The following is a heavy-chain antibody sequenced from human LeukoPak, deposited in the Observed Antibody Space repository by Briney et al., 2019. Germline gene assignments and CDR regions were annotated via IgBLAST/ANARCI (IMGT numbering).Heavy chain of an antibody. Sequence: GGSLRPSCAASGFTFSSYEMNWVRQAPGKGLEWVSYISSSGSTIYYADSVKGRFTISRDNAKNSLYLQMNSLRAEGTAVYYCARDSTAAYFDYWGQGTLVTVSS. CDR3: ARDSTAAYFDY. D-gene: IGHD2/OR15-2a*01. CDR1: GFTFSSYE. CDR2: ISSSGSTI. V-gene: IGHV3-48*03. J-gene: IGHJ4*02.